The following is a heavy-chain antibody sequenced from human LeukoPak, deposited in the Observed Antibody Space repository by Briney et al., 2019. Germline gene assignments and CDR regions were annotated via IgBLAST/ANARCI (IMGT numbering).Heavy chain of an antibody. V-gene: IGHV1-2*02. D-gene: IGHD6-13*01. CDR1: GYTFTGYY. CDR3: ARDSPGIAAAGKPTYYYYYGMDV. J-gene: IGHJ6*02. Sequence: GASVKVSCKASGYTFTGYYMHWVRQAPGQGLEWMGWINPNSGGTNYAQKFQGRVTMTRDTSISTAYMELSRLRSDDTAVYYCARDSPGIAAAGKPTYYYYYGMDVWGQGTTVTVSS. CDR2: INPNSGGT.